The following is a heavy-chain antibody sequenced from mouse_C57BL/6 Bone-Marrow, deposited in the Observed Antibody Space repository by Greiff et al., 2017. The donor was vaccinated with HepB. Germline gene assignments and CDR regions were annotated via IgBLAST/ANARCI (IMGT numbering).Heavy chain of an antibody. CDR3: STKYYGSSRDAMDY. Sequence: VQLQQSVAELVRPGASVKLSCTASGFTIKNTYMHWVKQRPEQGLEWIGRIDPANGNTKYAPKFQGKATITADTSSNTAYLQLSSLTSEDAAIYYWSTKYYGSSRDAMDYWGQGTSVTVSS. V-gene: IGHV14-3*01. CDR1: GFTIKNTY. D-gene: IGHD1-1*01. CDR2: IDPANGNT. J-gene: IGHJ4*01.